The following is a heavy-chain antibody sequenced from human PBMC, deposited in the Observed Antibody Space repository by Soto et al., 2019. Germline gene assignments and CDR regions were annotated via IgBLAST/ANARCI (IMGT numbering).Heavy chain of an antibody. CDR2: INSDGSST. D-gene: IGHD2-15*01. J-gene: IGHJ3*02. CDR3: ARTPGPRAFNI. CDR1: GFTFSSYW. V-gene: IGHV3-74*01. Sequence: GGSLRLACAASGFTFSSYWMHWVRQAPGKGLVWVSRINSDGSSTSYADSVKGRFTISRDNAKNTLYLQMNSLRAEDTAVYYCARTPGPRAFNIWGQGTMVTVSS.